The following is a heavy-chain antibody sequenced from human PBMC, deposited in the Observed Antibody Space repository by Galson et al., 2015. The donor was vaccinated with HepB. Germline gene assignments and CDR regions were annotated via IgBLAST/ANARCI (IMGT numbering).Heavy chain of an antibody. J-gene: IGHJ4*02. CDR3: EWADYGVQGGY. V-gene: IGHV1-69*04. CDR1: GGTFSSYA. D-gene: IGHD4-17*01. CDR2: IIPILGIA. Sequence: SVKVSCKASGGTFSSYAISWVRQAPGQGLEWMGRIIPILGIANYAQKFQGRVTITADKSTSTAYMELSSLRSEDTAVYYCEWADYGVQGGYWGQGTLVTVSS.